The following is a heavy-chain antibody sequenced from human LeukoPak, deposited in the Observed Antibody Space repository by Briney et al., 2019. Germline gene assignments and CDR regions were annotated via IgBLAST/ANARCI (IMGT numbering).Heavy chain of an antibody. Sequence: GASVKVSCKASGYTFTSYDINWVRQATGQGLEWMGWMNPNSANTGYAQKFQGRVTMTRNTSISTAYMELSSLRSEDTAVYYCASTIQYYDSSGRKTQVAFDIWGQGTMVTVSS. CDR1: GYTFTSYD. J-gene: IGHJ3*02. V-gene: IGHV1-8*01. CDR3: ASTIQYYDSSGRKTQVAFDI. D-gene: IGHD3-22*01. CDR2: MNPNSANT.